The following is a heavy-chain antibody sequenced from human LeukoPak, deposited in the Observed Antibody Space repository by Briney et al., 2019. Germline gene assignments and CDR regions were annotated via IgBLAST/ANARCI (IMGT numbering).Heavy chain of an antibody. J-gene: IGHJ4*02. V-gene: IGHV4-30-4*01. CDR2: IYYSGST. CDR1: GGSISSGDYY. D-gene: IGHD3-9*01. CDR3: ARGRPDILTGYYDWVDY. Sequence: SQTLSLTCTVSGGSISSGDYYWSWIRQPPGKGLEWIGYIYYSGSTYCNPSLKSRVTISVDTSKNQFSLKLSSVTAADTAVYYCARGRPDILTGYYDWVDYWGQGTLVTVSS.